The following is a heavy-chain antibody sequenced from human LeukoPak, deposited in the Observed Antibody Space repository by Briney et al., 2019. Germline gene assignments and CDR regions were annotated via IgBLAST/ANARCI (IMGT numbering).Heavy chain of an antibody. V-gene: IGHV3-23*01. J-gene: IGHJ4*02. CDR3: AKGRDGYQNSFDY. CDR2: ISGSGGST. Sequence: GGSLRLSCAASGFTFSSYAMRWVRQAPGRGLGWVSAISGSGGSTYYADSVKGRFTISRDNSKNTLYLQMNSLRAEDTAVYYCAKGRDGYQNSFDYWGQGTLVTVSS. CDR1: GFTFSSYA. D-gene: IGHD5-24*01.